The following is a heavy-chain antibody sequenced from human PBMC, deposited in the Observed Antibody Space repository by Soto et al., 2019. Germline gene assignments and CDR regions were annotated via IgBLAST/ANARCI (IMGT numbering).Heavy chain of an antibody. CDR2: IFSNDEK. CDR1: GFSLNNANMG. Sequence: QVTLKESGPVLVKPSETLTLTCTVSGFSLNNANMGVSWIRQPPGKALEWLAHIFSNDEKSYSTSLKSRLTVSKDTSKSQVVLTMNNIDPVDTATYYCARMRDRLGGDYYFYYYGLDVWGQGTTVTVSS. V-gene: IGHV2-26*01. D-gene: IGHD3-16*01. J-gene: IGHJ6*02. CDR3: ARMRDRLGGDYYFYYYGLDV.